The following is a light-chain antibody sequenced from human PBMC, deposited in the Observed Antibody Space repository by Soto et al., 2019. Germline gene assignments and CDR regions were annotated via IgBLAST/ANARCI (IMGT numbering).Light chain of an antibody. CDR2: EGS. CDR3: CSYADSSTYVV. CDR1: SSDVGSYNL. V-gene: IGLV2-23*01. J-gene: IGLJ2*01. Sequence: ALTQPASVSGSPGQSITISCTGTSSDVGSYNLVSWYQQHPGKAPKLMIYEGSKRPSGVSNRFSGSKSGNTASLTISGLQAEDEADYYCCSYADSSTYVVFGGGTKLTVL.